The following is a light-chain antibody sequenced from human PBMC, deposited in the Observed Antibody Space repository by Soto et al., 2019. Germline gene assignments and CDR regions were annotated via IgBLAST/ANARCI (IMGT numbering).Light chain of an antibody. V-gene: IGKV1-27*01. CDR2: AAS. Sequence: DIQMTQSPSSLSASVGDRVTITRRASQGISNYLAWYQQKPGKVPKLLIYAASTLQSGVPSRFSGSGSGLDFTLTISSLQPEDIATYYCQKYNSAPWTFGQGTKVEIK. J-gene: IGKJ1*01. CDR3: QKYNSAPWT. CDR1: QGISNY.